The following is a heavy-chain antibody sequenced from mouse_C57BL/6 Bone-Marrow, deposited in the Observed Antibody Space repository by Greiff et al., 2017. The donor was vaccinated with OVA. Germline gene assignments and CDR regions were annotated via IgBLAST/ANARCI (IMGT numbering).Heavy chain of an antibody. D-gene: IGHD2-2*01. V-gene: IGHV1-4*01. CDR1: GYTFTSYT. CDR2: INPSSGYT. J-gene: IGHJ4*01. CDR3: ASMVTTGFYYAMDY. Sequence: QVQLKESGAELARPGASVKMSCKASGYTFTSYTMHWVKQRPGQGLEWIGYINPSSGYTKYNQKFKDKATLTADKSSSTAYMQLSSLTSEDSAVYYCASMVTTGFYYAMDYWGQGTSVTVSS.